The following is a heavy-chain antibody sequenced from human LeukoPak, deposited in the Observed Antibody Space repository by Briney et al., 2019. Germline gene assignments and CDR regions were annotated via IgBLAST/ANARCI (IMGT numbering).Heavy chain of an antibody. CDR3: AKAASTTFGVVIMDFDY. V-gene: IGHV3-23*01. Sequence: GGTLRLSCAASGFTFSSYGMSWVRQAPGKGLEWVSAISGSGGSTYYADSVKGRFTISRDNSKNTLYLQMNSLRAEDTAVYYCAKAASTTFGVVIMDFDYWGQGTLVTVSS. D-gene: IGHD3-3*01. J-gene: IGHJ4*02. CDR1: GFTFSSYG. CDR2: ISGSGGST.